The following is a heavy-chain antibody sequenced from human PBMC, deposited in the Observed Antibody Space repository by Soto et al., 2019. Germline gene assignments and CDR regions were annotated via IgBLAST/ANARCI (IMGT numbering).Heavy chain of an antibody. D-gene: IGHD5-12*01. V-gene: IGHV3-30-3*01. J-gene: IGHJ6*02. CDR2: ISYDGSNK. Sequence: QVQLVESGGGVVQPGRSPRLSCAASGFTFSSYAMHWVRQAPGKGLEWVAVISYDGSNKYYADSVKGRFTISRDNSKNTLYLQMNSLRAEDTAVYYCAGGGPTKNYGMDVWGQGTTVTVSS. CDR3: AGGGPTKNYGMDV. CDR1: GFTFSSYA.